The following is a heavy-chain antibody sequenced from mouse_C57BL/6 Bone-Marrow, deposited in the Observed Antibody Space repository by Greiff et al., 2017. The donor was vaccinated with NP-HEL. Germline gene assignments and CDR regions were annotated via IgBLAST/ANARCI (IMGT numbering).Heavy chain of an antibody. V-gene: IGHV1-64*01. CDR1: GYTFTSYW. CDR2: IHPNSGST. Sequence: QVQLQQPGAELVKPGASVTLSCKASGYTFTSYWMHWVKQRPGQGLEWIGMIHPNSGSTNYNEKFKSKATLTVDKSSSTAYMQLSSLTSEDSAVYYCASLVAYWGQGTLVTVSA. CDR3: ASLVAY. J-gene: IGHJ3*01.